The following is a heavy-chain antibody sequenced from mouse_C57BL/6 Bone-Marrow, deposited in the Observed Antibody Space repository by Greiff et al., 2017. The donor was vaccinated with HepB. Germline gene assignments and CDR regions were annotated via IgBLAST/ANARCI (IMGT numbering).Heavy chain of an antibody. CDR3: ARSFFDV. Sequence: EVQLQQSGPELVKPGASVKISCKASGYTFTDYYMNWVEQSHGKSLEWIGDINPNNGGTSYNQKFKGKATLTVDKSSSTAYMELRSLTSEDSAVYYCARSFFDVWGTGTTVTVSS. CDR1: GYTFTDYY. CDR2: INPNNGGT. J-gene: IGHJ1*03. V-gene: IGHV1-26*01.